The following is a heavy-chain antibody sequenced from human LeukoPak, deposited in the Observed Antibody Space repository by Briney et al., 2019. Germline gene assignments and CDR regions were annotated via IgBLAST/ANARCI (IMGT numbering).Heavy chain of an antibody. Sequence: RPGGSLRLSCSASGFTFGDYGMSWVRQAPGKGLEWVSGINWNGGSTGYADSVKGRFTISRDNAKNSLYLQMNSLRAEDTALYYCARGRGSYGAFDYWGQGTLVTVSA. D-gene: IGHD1-26*01. CDR1: GFTFGDYG. CDR2: INWNGGST. CDR3: ARGRGSYGAFDY. J-gene: IGHJ4*02. V-gene: IGHV3-20*04.